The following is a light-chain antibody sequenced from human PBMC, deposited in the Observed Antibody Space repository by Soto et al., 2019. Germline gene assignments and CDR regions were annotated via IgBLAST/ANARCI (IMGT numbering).Light chain of an antibody. Sequence: DILMTQSPDSLAVSLGERATINCKSSQSVLYSSNSKNYLAWYQQKPGQAPRLLLYGASTRATGIPVRFSGSGFGTESTLTISSLQSEDFAVYYCQQYKNWPLFGQGTRLEI. J-gene: IGKJ5*01. CDR2: GAS. CDR1: QSVLYSSNSKNY. V-gene: IGKV4-1*01. CDR3: QQYKNWPL.